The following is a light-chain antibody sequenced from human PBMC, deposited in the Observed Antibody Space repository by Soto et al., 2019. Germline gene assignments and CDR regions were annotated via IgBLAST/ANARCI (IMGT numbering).Light chain of an antibody. J-gene: IGKJ1*01. CDR3: QQYYSYPWT. Sequence: DIQMTQSPSTLSASVGDRVSITCRASQSINNLLVWYQQKPGKAPKLLIYKASRLESGVPSRFSGSESGTEFTLTISSLQPEDFATYYCQQYYSYPWTFGQGTKVEIK. CDR1: QSINNL. V-gene: IGKV1-5*03. CDR2: KAS.